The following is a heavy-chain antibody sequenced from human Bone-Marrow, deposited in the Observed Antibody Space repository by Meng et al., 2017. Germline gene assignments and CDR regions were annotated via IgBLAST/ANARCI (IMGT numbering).Heavy chain of an antibody. J-gene: IGHJ4*02. D-gene: IGHD3-22*01. V-gene: IGHV3-21*01. Sequence: GESLKISCAASGFTFSSYWMHWVRQAPGKGLEWVSSISSSSSFIHYADSVKGRFTVSRDNAKKSLYLHLNSLRGEDTAVYYCVRDSRGKYDSSGPSFWGQGTLVTVSS. CDR2: ISSSSSFI. CDR3: VRDSRGKYDSSGPSF. CDR1: GFTFSSYW.